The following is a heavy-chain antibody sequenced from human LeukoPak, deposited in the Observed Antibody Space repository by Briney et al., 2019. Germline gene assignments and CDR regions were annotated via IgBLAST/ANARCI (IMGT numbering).Heavy chain of an antibody. V-gene: IGHV3-33*01. Sequence: GGSLRLPCAASGFTFSRFSMHWVRQAPGRGLEWVAVIWYDGSNEDYVDSVKGRFTISRDNSKEMLYLQMTRLRAEDTAVYFCARDPQGNYFDSWGQGTLVTVSS. CDR1: GFTFSRFS. CDR3: ARDPQGNYFDS. CDR2: IWYDGSNE. J-gene: IGHJ4*02.